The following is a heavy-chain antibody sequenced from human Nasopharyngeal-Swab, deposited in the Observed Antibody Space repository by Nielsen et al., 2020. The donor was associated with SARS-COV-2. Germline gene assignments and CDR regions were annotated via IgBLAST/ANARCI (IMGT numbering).Heavy chain of an antibody. CDR2: INPSGGST. Sequence: SVKVSCKASGYTFTRYYMHWVRQAPGQGLEWMGIINPSGGSTSYAQKFQGRVTMTRDTSTSTVYMELSSLRSDDTAVYYCARGVAAAGTPFPRYYFDYWGQGTLVTVS. CDR3: ARGVAAAGTPFPRYYFDY. V-gene: IGHV1-46*01. D-gene: IGHD6-13*01. CDR1: GYTFTRYY. J-gene: IGHJ4*02.